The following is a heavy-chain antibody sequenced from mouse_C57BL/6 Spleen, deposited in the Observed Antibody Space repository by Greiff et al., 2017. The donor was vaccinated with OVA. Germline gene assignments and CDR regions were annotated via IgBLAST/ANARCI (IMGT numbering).Heavy chain of an antibody. CDR1: GYAFSSSW. D-gene: IGHD4-1*01. CDR2: IYPGDGDT. CDR3: ARGRDWDDY. V-gene: IGHV1-82*01. Sequence: LLESGPELVKPGASVKISCKASGYAFSSSWMNWVKQRPGKGLEWIGRIYPGDGDTNYNGKFKGKATLTADKSSSTAYMQLSSLTSEDSAVYFCARGRDWDDYWGQGTTLTVSS. J-gene: IGHJ2*01.